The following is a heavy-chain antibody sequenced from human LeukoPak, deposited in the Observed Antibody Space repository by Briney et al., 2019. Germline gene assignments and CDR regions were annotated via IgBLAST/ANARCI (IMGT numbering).Heavy chain of an antibody. Sequence: QPGGSLRLSCAASGFTFSSYWMSWVRQAPGKGLEWVANIKQDGSEKYYVDSVKGRFTISRDNAKNSLYLQMNSLRAEDTAVYYCARDWGYYYDSSGYYGFDYWGQGTLVTVSS. CDR1: GFTFSSYW. D-gene: IGHD3-22*01. J-gene: IGHJ4*02. CDR2: IKQDGSEK. CDR3: ARDWGYYYDSSGYYGFDY. V-gene: IGHV3-7*01.